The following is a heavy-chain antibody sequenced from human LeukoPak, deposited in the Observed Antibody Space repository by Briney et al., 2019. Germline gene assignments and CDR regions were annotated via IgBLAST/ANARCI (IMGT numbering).Heavy chain of an antibody. CDR1: GGSFSGYY. CDR3: ASIYSYGYYFDY. D-gene: IGHD5-18*01. CDR2: INHSGST. Sequence: PSETLSLTCAVYGGSFSGYYWSWIRQPPGKGLEWIGEINHSGSTNYNPSLKSRVTISVDTSKNQFSLKLSSVTAADTAVYYCASIYSYGYYFDYWGQGTLVTVSS. J-gene: IGHJ4*02. V-gene: IGHV4-34*01.